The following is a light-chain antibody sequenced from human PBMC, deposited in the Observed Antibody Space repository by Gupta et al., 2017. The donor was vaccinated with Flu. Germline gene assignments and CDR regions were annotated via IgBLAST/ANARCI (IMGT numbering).Light chain of an antibody. V-gene: IGLV3-1*01. CDR2: HDS. Sequence: SYELTQPVSVSVSPGQAANIPCSGENLGSKYTSWYPQRPGLSPVLLIFHDSKRPSGIPERFSGSKSVDTATLTISGTQVVDEAQYFCQAWDRGSAVFGGGTKLTVL. CDR1: NLGSKY. J-gene: IGLJ2*01. CDR3: QAWDRGSAV.